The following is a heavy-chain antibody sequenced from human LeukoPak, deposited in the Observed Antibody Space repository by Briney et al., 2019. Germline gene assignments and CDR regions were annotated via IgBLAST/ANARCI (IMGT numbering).Heavy chain of an antibody. D-gene: IGHD3-22*01. CDR3: ARAFYDSSGYYSHYPDY. J-gene: IGHJ4*02. CDR1: GYTFTGYY. Sequence: ASVKVSCKAPGYTFTGYYMHWVRQAPGQGLEWMGWINPNSGGTNYAQKFQGRVTMTRDTSISTAYMELSRLRSDDTAVYYCARAFYDSSGYYSHYPDYWGQGTLVTVSS. CDR2: INPNSGGT. V-gene: IGHV1-2*02.